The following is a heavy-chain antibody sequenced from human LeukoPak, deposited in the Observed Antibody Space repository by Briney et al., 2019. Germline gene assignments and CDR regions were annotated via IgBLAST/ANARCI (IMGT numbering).Heavy chain of an antibody. CDR1: GFTFTGHG. J-gene: IGHJ4*02. D-gene: IGHD1-26*01. Sequence: GRSLRLSCSASGFTFTGHGMHWVRLAPGKGLEWVAVIWYDGSDKYYTDSVKGRFTISRDNAKNSLYLQMNSLRAEDTAVYYCARGGATTSQFDYWGQGTLVTVSS. CDR2: IWYDGSDK. CDR3: ARGGATTSQFDY. V-gene: IGHV3-33*01.